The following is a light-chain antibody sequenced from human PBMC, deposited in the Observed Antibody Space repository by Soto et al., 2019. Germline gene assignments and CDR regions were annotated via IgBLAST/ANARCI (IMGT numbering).Light chain of an antibody. CDR1: QSVRSN. CDR3: QQYNNWPPAWT. Sequence: EIVLTQSPATLSLSPGERATLSCRASQSVRSNLAWYQQKPGQSPRLLIYGASTRATGIPARFSGSGSGTQFTRTISSPQSEEFAGYYCQQYNNWPPAWTFGQGNKVDIK. V-gene: IGKV3-15*01. J-gene: IGKJ1*01. CDR2: GAS.